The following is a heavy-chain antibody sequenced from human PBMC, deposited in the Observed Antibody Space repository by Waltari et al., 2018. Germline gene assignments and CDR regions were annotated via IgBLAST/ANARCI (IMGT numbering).Heavy chain of an antibody. V-gene: IGHV4-31*03. J-gene: IGHJ6*03. CDR1: GGSISSGGYY. CDR3: ARDKRIVVVPAAPAHYYYYMDV. D-gene: IGHD2-2*01. CDR2: IYYSGST. Sequence: QVQLQESGPGLVKPSQTLSLTCTVSGGSISSGGYYWSWIRQHPGKGLEWIGYIYYSGSTYYNPSLKSRVTISVDTSKNQFSLKLSSVTAADTAVYYCARDKRIVVVPAAPAHYYYYMDVWGKGTTVTVSS.